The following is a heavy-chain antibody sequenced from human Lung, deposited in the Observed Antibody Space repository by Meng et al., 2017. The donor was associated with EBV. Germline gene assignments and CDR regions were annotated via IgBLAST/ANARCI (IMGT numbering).Heavy chain of an antibody. Sequence: QVQLLQSWAEVKKPGASVKVSCKASGYTFTNYAMHWVRQAPGQRLEWMGWINAGNGNTKYSQKFQGRVTITRDTSASTAYMELSSLRSEDTAVYYCARDQGAWFGEAPRFDYWGQGTLVTVSS. D-gene: IGHD3-10*01. CDR3: ARDQGAWFGEAPRFDY. CDR2: INAGNGNT. J-gene: IGHJ4*02. V-gene: IGHV1-3*01. CDR1: GYTFTNYA.